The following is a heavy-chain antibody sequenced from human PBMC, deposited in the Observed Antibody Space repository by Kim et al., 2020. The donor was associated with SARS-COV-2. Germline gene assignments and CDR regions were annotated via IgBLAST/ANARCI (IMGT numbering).Heavy chain of an antibody. D-gene: IGHD3-22*01. CDR3: ARDPYKPPYDSSGYDY. CDR2: IYYSGST. V-gene: IGHV4-59*01. Sequence: SETLSLTCTVSGGSISSYYWSWIRQPPGKGLEWIGYIYYSGSTNYNPSLKSRVTISVDTSKNQFSLKLSSVTAADTAVYYCARDPYKPPYDSSGYDYWGQGTLVTVSS. J-gene: IGHJ4*02. CDR1: GGSISSYY.